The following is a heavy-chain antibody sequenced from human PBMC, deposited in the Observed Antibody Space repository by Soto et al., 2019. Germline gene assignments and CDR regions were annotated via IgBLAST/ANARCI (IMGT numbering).Heavy chain of an antibody. CDR1: GYSISSGYY. V-gene: IGHV4-38-2*01. CDR3: ASVEYQLLMGGWFDP. D-gene: IGHD2-2*01. Sequence: SETLSLTCAVSGYSISSGYYWGWIRQPPGKGLEWIGSIYHSGSTYYNPSLKSRVTISVDTSKNQFSLKLSSVTAADTAVYYCASVEYQLLMGGWFDPWGQGTLVTSPQ. CDR2: IYHSGST. J-gene: IGHJ5*02.